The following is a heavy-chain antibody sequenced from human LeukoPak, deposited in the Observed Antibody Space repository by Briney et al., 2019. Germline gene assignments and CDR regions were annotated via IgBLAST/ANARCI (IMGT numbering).Heavy chain of an antibody. CDR2: IYYSGST. V-gene: IGHV4-39*07. CDR1: GGSISSSSYY. CDR3: ARFGRSSWYRGHFDY. J-gene: IGHJ4*02. D-gene: IGHD6-13*01. Sequence: PSETLSLTCTVSGGSISSSSYYWGWIRQPPGKGLEWIGSIYYSGSTYYNPSLKSRVTISVDTSKNQFSLKLSSVTAADTAVYYCARFGRSSWYRGHFDYWGQGTLVTVSS.